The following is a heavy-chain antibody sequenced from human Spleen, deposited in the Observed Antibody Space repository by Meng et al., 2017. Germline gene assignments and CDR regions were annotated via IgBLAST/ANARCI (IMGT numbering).Heavy chain of an antibody. CDR1: GGSFSDYY. J-gene: IGHJ4*02. CDR3: ARGRSLTYSSSWYYFDY. CDR2: INHSGST. V-gene: IGHV4-34*01. Sequence: QVPVWGSGPGLLKPSEPLSLTCVVSGGSFSDYYWSWIRQPPGKGLEWIGEINHSGSTNYNPSLESRATISVDTSQNNLSLKLSSVTAADTAVYYCARGRSLTYSSSWYYFDYWGQGTLVTVSS. D-gene: IGHD6-13*01.